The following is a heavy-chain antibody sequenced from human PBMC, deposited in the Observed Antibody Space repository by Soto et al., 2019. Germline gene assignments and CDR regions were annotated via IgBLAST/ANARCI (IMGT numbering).Heavy chain of an antibody. CDR1: GFRFDDYA. CDR2: ISWDSNSI. CDR3: VKDIEENQLFYDAFDI. V-gene: IGHV3-9*01. J-gene: IGHJ3*02. Sequence: EVQLVESGGGLVQPGRSLRLSCVASGFRFDDYAMHWVRQAPGKGLEWVSGISWDSNSIGYADSVKGRFTISRDSAKNSLYLQMNSLRAEDTALYYCVKDIEENQLFYDAFDIWSQGTMVTVSS. D-gene: IGHD2-2*01.